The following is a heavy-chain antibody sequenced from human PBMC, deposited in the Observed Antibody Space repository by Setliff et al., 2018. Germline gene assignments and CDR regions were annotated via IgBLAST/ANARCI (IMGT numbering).Heavy chain of an antibody. D-gene: IGHD6-19*01. J-gene: IGHJ5*02. V-gene: IGHV1-46*01. CDR1: GYTFTSYD. CDR2: INPSGGST. CDR3: ARARSPPKIAVAGEGYWFDP. Sequence: ASVKVSCKASGYTFTSYDINWVRQAPGQGLEWMGIINPSGGSTSYAQKFQGRVTMTTDTSTSTAYMELRSLRSDDTAVYYCARARSPPKIAVAGEGYWFDPWGQGTLVTVSS.